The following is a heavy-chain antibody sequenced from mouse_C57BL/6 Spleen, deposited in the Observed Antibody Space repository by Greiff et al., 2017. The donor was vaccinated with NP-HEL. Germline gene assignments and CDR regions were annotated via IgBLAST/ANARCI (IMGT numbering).Heavy chain of an antibody. CDR1: GYTFTSYW. CDR2: IDPNSGGT. CDR3: ARSQGFPYWYCDV. D-gene: IGHD3-1*01. V-gene: IGHV1-72*01. Sequence: QVQLQQPGAELVKPGASVKLSCKASGYTFTSYWMHWVKQRPGRGLEWIGRIDPNSGGTKYNEKFKSKATLTVDKPSSTAYMQLSSLTSEDSAAYYCARSQGFPYWYCDVWGTGTTVTVSS. J-gene: IGHJ1*03.